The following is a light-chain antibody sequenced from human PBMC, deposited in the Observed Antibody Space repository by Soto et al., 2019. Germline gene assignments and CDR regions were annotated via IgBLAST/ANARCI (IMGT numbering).Light chain of an antibody. CDR2: DNS. Sequence: QSVLTQPPSVSGSPGQRVTISCTGSSSNIGAGYDVYWYQQLPGTAPKLLIYDNSNRPSGVPNRFSGSKSGTSASLAITGLQAEDEADYYCQSYKSSLSPYVFGGGTKLTVL. J-gene: IGLJ2*01. CDR1: SSNIGAGYD. V-gene: IGLV1-40*01. CDR3: QSYKSSLSPYV.